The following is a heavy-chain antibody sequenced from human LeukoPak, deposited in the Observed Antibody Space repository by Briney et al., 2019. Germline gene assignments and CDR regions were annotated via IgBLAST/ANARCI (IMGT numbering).Heavy chain of an antibody. CDR3: AREDVDTAMVYFDY. D-gene: IGHD5-18*01. V-gene: IGHV4-4*07. CDR1: AGSISSYY. J-gene: IGHJ4*02. Sequence: SETLSLTCTVSAGSISSYYWSWIRQPAGKGLEWIGRIYTSGSTNYNPSLKSRVTMSVDTSKNQFSLKLSSVTAADTAVYYCAREDVDTAMVYFDYWGQGTLVTVSS. CDR2: IYTSGST.